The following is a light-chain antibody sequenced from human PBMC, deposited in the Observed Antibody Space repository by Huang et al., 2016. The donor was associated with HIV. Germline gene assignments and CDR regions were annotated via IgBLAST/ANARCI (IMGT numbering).Light chain of an antibody. CDR1: QSVRSN. CDR2: GAS. V-gene: IGKV3-15*01. CDR3: QQYNNMNG. J-gene: IGKJ2*03. Sequence: EIVLTQSPATLAASPGERAALSCRASQSVRSNLAWYQQSPGQSPRLLIYGASTRATGIPARFSGSGSGTEFTLTISSLQSEDFVVYYCQQYNNMNGFGQGTKLEIK.